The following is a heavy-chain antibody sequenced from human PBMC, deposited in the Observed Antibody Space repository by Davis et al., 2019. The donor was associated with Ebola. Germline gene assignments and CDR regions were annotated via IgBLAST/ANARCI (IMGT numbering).Heavy chain of an antibody. CDR3: ARVLGWNYFSDF. Sequence: LKISCAASGLTFSNYTMTWVRQAPGKGLEWVSSISGSGSYIYYADSVKGRFTISRNNAKNSLYLQMNSLRAEDTALYYCARVLGWNYFSDFWGQGTLVTVSS. D-gene: IGHD1-7*01. CDR1: GLTFSNYT. CDR2: ISGSGSYI. V-gene: IGHV3-21*01. J-gene: IGHJ4*02.